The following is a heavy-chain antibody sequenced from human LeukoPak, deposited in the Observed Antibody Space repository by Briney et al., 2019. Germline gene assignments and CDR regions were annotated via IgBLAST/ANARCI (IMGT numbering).Heavy chain of an antibody. CDR2: IYSGGST. J-gene: IGHJ5*02. D-gene: IGHD3-22*01. V-gene: IGHV3-53*01. Sequence: GGSLRLSCAASGFTVSSNYMSWVRQAPGKGLEWVSVIYSGGSTYYADSVKGRFTISRDNSKNTLYLQMNSLRAEDTAVYYCARGRYYYDSSGYYPMGFDPWGQGTLVTVSS. CDR1: GFTVSSNY. CDR3: ARGRYYYDSSGYYPMGFDP.